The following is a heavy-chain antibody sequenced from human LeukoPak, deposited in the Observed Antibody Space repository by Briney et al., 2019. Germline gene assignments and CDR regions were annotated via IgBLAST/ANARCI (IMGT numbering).Heavy chain of an antibody. D-gene: IGHD6-19*01. CDR3: ARALRFRWLVQVDY. Sequence: GGSLRLSCAASGFTFSSYGMHWVRQTPDKGLEWVAFIPYDGSDKYYADSVKGRFTISRDNSKNTLYLQMNSLRAEDTAVYYCARALRFRWLVQVDYWGQGTLVTVSS. V-gene: IGHV3-30*02. CDR2: IPYDGSDK. CDR1: GFTFSSYG. J-gene: IGHJ4*02.